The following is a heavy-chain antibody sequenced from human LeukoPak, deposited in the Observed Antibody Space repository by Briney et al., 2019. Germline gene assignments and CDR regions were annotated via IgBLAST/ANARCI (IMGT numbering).Heavy chain of an antibody. CDR2: ISGSGGST. Sequence: GGSLRLSCAASGFTFSSYAMSWVRQAPGKGLEWVSAISGSGGSTYYADSVKGRFTISRDNSKNTLYLQMYSLRAEDTAVYYCARDYYDSSGYSPYYFDYWGQGTLVTVSS. D-gene: IGHD3-22*01. CDR3: ARDYYDSSGYSPYYFDY. V-gene: IGHV3-23*01. CDR1: GFTFSSYA. J-gene: IGHJ4*02.